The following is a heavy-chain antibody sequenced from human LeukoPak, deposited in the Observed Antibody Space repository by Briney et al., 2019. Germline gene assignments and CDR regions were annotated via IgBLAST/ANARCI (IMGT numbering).Heavy chain of an antibody. CDR3: ARDRGYSYGYFH. CDR1: GGTFSSYA. V-gene: IGHV1-69*06. J-gene: IGHJ4*02. Sequence: GPSVKVSCKASGGTFSSYAISWVRQAPGQGLEWMGGIIPIFGTANYAQKFQGRVTITADKSTSTAYMELSSLRSEDTAVYYCARDRGYSYGYFHWGQGTLVTVSS. D-gene: IGHD5-18*01. CDR2: IIPIFGTA.